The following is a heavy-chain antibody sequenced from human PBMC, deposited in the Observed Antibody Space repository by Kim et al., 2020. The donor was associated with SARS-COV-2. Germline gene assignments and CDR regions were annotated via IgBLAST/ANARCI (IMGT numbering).Heavy chain of an antibody. CDR3: TTDPGYSSGWYYDY. Sequence: GGSLRLSCAASGFTFSNAWMSWVRQAPGRGLEWVGRIKSKTDGGTTDYAAPVKGRFTISRDDSKNTLYLQMNSLKTEDTAVYYCTTDPGYSSGWYYDYWGQGTLVTVSS. CDR1: GFTFSNAW. D-gene: IGHD6-19*01. CDR2: IKSKTDGGTT. J-gene: IGHJ4*02. V-gene: IGHV3-15*01.